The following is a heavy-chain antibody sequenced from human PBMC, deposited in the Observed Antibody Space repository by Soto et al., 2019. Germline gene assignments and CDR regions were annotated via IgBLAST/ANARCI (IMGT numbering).Heavy chain of an antibody. CDR3: ARWIQLWETYYYGMDV. CDR1: GYSFTSYW. D-gene: IGHD5-18*01. V-gene: IGHV5-10-1*01. Sequence: PGESLKISCKGSGYSFTSYWISWVRQMPGKGLEWMGRIDPSDSYTNYSPSFQGHVTISADKSISTAYLQWSSLKASDTAMYYCARWIQLWETYYYGMDVWGQGTTVTSP. CDR2: IDPSDSYT. J-gene: IGHJ6*02.